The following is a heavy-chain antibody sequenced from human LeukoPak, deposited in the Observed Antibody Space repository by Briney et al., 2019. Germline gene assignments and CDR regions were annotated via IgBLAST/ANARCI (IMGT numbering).Heavy chain of an antibody. Sequence: PSETLSLACAVSGGSISSASNYWGWIRQPAGKGLEWIGTIYYSGSTYYNPSLKSRVTISIDTSKNQFSLRLSSVTAADTAVYYCARHDGATVAPQDIWGQGTMVTVSS. CDR2: IYYSGST. J-gene: IGHJ3*02. V-gene: IGHV4-39*01. CDR1: GGSISSASNY. CDR3: ARHDGATVAPQDI. D-gene: IGHD4-23*01.